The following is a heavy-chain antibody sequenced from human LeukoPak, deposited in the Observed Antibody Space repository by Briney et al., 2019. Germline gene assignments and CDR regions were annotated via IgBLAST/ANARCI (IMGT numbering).Heavy chain of an antibody. CDR3: ARETDTSSGGQNDY. CDR1: GFTLSSYG. V-gene: IGHV3-30*02. D-gene: IGHD3-16*01. J-gene: IGHJ4*02. CDR2: TRFDGLYK. Sequence: GGSLRLSCAASGFTLSSYGVHWVRQAPGKGLDWVAFTRFDGLYKYYADSVKGRFTVSRDNSKNTLYLQMNSLRAEDTAVYYCARETDTSSGGQNDYWGQGTLVTVSS.